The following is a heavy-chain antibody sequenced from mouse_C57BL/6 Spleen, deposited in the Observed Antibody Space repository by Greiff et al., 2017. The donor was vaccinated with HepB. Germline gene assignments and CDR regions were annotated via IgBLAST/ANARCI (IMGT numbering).Heavy chain of an antibody. CDR1: GYTFTDYY. J-gene: IGHJ2*01. V-gene: IGHV1-19*01. Sequence: EVKLMESGPVLVKPGASVKMSCKASGYTFTDYYMNWVKQSHGKSLEWIGVINPYNGGTSYNQKFKGKATLTVDKSSSTAYMELNSLTSEDSAVYYCARGYDYGGCDYWGQGTTLTVSS. CDR3: ARGYDYGGCDY. CDR2: INPYNGGT. D-gene: IGHD2-4*01.